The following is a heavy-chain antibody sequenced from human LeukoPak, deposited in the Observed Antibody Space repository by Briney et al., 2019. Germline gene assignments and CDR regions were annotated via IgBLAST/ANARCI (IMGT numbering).Heavy chain of an antibody. D-gene: IGHD1-26*01. V-gene: IGHV4-39*01. CDR2: IYYTGST. CDR1: GGSISSISYY. CDR3: ARRFSGSSELDY. Sequence: PSETLSLTCTISGGSISSISYYWSRIRQPPGKGREWIGSIYYTGSTYYNPSLKTRVTVSVDTSKNQFSLNLRSVTAADTAVYCCARRFSGSSELDYWGQGTLVTVSS. J-gene: IGHJ4*02.